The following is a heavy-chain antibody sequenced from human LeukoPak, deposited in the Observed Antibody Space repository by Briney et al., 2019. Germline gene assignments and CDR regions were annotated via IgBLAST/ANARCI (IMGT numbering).Heavy chain of an antibody. Sequence: GGSLRLSCAASGFTFSSYSVNWVRQARGKGLEWVSSISSSSSYIYYADSVKGRFTISRDNAKHCLYLQMNSMRAEDTVMYYCARDQTYYEFWSGYYGIGAFDIWGQGTMVTVSS. V-gene: IGHV3-21*01. D-gene: IGHD3-3*01. CDR1: GFTFSSYS. CDR2: ISSSSSYI. CDR3: ARDQTYYEFWSGYYGIGAFDI. J-gene: IGHJ3*02.